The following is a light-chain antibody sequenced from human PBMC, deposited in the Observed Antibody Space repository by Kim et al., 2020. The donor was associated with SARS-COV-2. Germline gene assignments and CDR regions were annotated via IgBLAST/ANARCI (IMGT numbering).Light chain of an antibody. J-gene: IGKJ4*01. CDR2: WAS. Sequence: DIVMAQSPDSLAVSLGERATINCKSSQSLLYNSNNKNYLAWYQQKPGQPPRLLIYWASTRESGVPDRFSGSGSGTDFTLTINSLHTEDVAVYYCQQYYSALVTFGGGTKLEIK. V-gene: IGKV4-1*01. CDR1: QSLLYNSNNKNY. CDR3: QQYYSALVT.